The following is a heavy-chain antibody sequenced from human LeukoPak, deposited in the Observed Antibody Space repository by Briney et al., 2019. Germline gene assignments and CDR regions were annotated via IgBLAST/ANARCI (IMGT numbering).Heavy chain of an antibody. CDR2: VYTSGST. Sequence: ETLSLTCTVSGGSISSSYWNWIRQPAGKGLEWIGRVYTSGSTNYNPSLKSRVTMSVDTSRNQFSLKLTSVTAADTAVYYCARELDSSGYYGFYWGQGTLVTVSS. CDR3: ARELDSSGYYGFY. D-gene: IGHD3-22*01. CDR1: GGSISSSY. V-gene: IGHV4-4*07. J-gene: IGHJ4*02.